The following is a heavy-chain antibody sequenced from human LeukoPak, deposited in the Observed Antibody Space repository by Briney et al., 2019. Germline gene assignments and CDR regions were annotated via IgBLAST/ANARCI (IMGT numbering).Heavy chain of an antibody. V-gene: IGHV3-53*01. CDR2: IYSGGSP. J-gene: IGHJ4*02. CDR1: GFTVSSNY. CDR3: ARDRVGSGWYLDY. Sequence: GGSLRLSCAASGFTVSSNYMSWVRQAPGKGLEWVSIIYSGGSPYYADSVKGRFTISRDNSKNTLYLQMNSLRAEDTAVYYCARDRVGSGWYLDYWGQGTLVTVSS. D-gene: IGHD6-19*01.